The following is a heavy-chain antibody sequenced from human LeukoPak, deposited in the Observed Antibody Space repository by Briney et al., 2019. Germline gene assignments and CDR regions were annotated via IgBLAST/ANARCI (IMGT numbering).Heavy chain of an antibody. V-gene: IGHV1-69*04. CDR1: GGTFSSYA. D-gene: IGHD3-10*01. CDR2: IIPILGIA. CDR3: ARDPNPGRYYYGSGSYYKGIDWFDP. J-gene: IGHJ5*02. Sequence: SVKVSCKASGGTFSSYAISWVRQAPGQGLEWMGRIIPILGIANYAQKFQGRVTITADKSTSTAYMELSSLRSEDTAVYYCARDPNPGRYYYGSGSYYKGIDWFDPWGQGTLVTVSS.